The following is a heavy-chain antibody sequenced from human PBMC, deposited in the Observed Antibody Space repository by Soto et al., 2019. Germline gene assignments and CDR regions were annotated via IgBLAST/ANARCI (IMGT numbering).Heavy chain of an antibody. D-gene: IGHD2-15*01. CDR2: ISAYNGNT. V-gene: IGHV1-18*01. J-gene: IGHJ4*02. Sequence: QVQLVQSGAEVKKPGASVKVSCKASGYTFTSYGISWVRQAPGQGLEWMGWISAYNGNTNYAQTLQGRVTMTTVTTTSTAYMELRSLRSDDTAVYDCVVAAHPYYFDYWGQGTLVTVSS. CDR1: GYTFTSYG. CDR3: VVAAHPYYFDY.